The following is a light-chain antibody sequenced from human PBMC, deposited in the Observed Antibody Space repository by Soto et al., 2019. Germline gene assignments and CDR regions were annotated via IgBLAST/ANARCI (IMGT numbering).Light chain of an antibody. CDR1: QSVGRNY. CDR3: QQYATSPIT. Sequence: ETVLTQSPGTLSLSPGERVTLSCRASQSVGRNYLAWFQQKSGQAPRLLIYGASSRATGIPDRFSGSGSGTDFTLTISRLEPEDFAVYYCQQYATSPITFGQVTRLDIK. CDR2: GAS. V-gene: IGKV3-20*01. J-gene: IGKJ5*01.